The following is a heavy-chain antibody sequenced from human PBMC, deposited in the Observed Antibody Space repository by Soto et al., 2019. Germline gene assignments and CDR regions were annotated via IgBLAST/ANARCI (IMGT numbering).Heavy chain of an antibody. CDR1: GYTFTSYY. CDR3: ARERGRYYPHLYYGMDV. V-gene: IGHV1-46*01. J-gene: IGHJ6*02. Sequence: ASVKVSCKASGYTFTSYYMHWVRQAPGQGLEWMGIMDPSGGSTSYAQKFQGRVTMTRDTSTSTVYMELSSLRSEDTAVYYCARERGRYYPHLYYGMDVWGQGTTVTVSS. D-gene: IGHD1-26*01. CDR2: MDPSGGST.